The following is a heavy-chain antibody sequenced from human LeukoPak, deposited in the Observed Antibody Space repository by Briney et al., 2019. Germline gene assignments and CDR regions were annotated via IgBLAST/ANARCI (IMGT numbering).Heavy chain of an antibody. J-gene: IGHJ4*02. D-gene: IGHD3-22*01. CDR3: AKVIYYDSSGYFFDY. CDR2: ISGSGGST. CDR1: GFTFSSYA. Sequence: GGSLRLSCAASGFTFSSYAMSWVRQAPGKGLGWVSAISGSGGSTYYADSVKGRFTISRDNSKNTLYLRMNSLRAEDTAVYYCAKVIYYDSSGYFFDYWGQGTLVTVSS. V-gene: IGHV3-23*01.